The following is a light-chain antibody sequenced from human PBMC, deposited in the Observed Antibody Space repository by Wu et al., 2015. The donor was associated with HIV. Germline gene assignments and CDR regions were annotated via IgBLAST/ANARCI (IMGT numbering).Light chain of an antibody. Sequence: VMTQSPATLSVSPGERASLSCRASQTVSTDFAWYHQKPGQAPRLLMYSISVRATGVPARFTGSGSGTEFALTISSMQSEDFGIYYCHQYRTWPLTFGQG. CDR1: QTVSTD. CDR2: SIS. V-gene: IGKV3-15*01. J-gene: IGKJ1*01. CDR3: HQYRTWPLT.